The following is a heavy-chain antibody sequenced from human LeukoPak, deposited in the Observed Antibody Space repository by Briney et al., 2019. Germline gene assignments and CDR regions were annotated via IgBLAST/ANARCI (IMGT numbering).Heavy chain of an antibody. CDR3: ARVLKEVTIFGVVIHWRMDV. D-gene: IGHD3-3*01. Sequence: SETLSLTCTVSGGSISSYYWSWIRQPAGKGLEWIGRIYTSGSTNYNPSLKSRVTMSVDTSKNQFSLKLSSVTAADTAVYYCARVLKEVTIFGVVIHWRMDVWGKGTTVTVSS. CDR1: GGSISSYY. V-gene: IGHV4-4*07. J-gene: IGHJ6*03. CDR2: IYTSGST.